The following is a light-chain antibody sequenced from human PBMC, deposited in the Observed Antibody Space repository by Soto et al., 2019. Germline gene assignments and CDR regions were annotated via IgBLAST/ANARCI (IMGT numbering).Light chain of an antibody. J-gene: IGKJ4*01. CDR1: QDISNY. CDR3: QQYDNLLGT. Sequence: IQITHSPSFLSASIIDRVTITCQASQDISNYLNWYQQKPGKAPKLLIYDASNLETGVPSRFSGSGSGTDFTFTISSLQPEDIATYYCQQYDNLLGTFGGGTKVDIK. V-gene: IGKV1-33*01. CDR2: DAS.